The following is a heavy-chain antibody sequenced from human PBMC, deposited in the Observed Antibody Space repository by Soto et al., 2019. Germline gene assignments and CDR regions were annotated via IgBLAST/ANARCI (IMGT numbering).Heavy chain of an antibody. CDR3: ARVRGRGPFDD. J-gene: IGHJ4*02. Sequence: SETLSLTCTVSGGSISSGGYYLRWIRQHPGKGLEWIGYIYYSGSTYYNPSLKSRVTISVDTSKNQFSLKLSSVAAADTAVYYCARVRGRGPFDDWGQETLVTVSS. V-gene: IGHV4-31*03. CDR1: GGSISSGGYY. CDR2: IYYSGST. D-gene: IGHD1-26*01.